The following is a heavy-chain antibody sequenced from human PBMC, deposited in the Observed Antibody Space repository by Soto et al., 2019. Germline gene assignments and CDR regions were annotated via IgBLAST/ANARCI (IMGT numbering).Heavy chain of an antibody. Sequence: ASVKVSCPSAGYTFTSYGISWVRQAPGQGLEWMGWISAYNGNTNYAQKLQGRVTMTTDTSTSTAYMELRSLRSDDTAVYYCARVERNRYGAPGSMVGWGKRATSTV. CDR1: GYTFTSYG. CDR3: ARVERNRYGAPGSMVG. J-gene: IGHJ6*04. V-gene: IGHV1-18*01. CDR2: ISAYNGNT. D-gene: IGHD4-17*01.